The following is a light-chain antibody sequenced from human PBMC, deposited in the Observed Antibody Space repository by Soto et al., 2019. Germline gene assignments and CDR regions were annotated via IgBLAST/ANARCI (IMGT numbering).Light chain of an antibody. CDR3: QQYNSYS. CDR2: GAS. V-gene: IGKV3-15*01. Sequence: IVVTQSPATLSVSPGERATLSCRASQSVNTNFAWYQQKPGQAPRLLIYGASTRATGIPARFSGSGSGTEFTLTISSLQPDDFATYYCQQYNSYSFGQGTQVDIK. CDR1: QSVNTN. J-gene: IGKJ1*01.